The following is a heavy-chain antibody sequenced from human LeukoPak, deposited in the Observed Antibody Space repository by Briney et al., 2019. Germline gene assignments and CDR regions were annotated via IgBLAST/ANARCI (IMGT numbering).Heavy chain of an antibody. CDR2: ISAYNGNT. CDR3: ARVGDDIVVVPAATEDYYYYGMDV. J-gene: IGHJ6*04. CDR1: GYTFTSYG. D-gene: IGHD2-2*01. Sequence: ASVKVSCKASGYTFTSYGISWVRQAPGQGLEWMGWISAYNGNTNYAQKLQGRVTMTTDTSTSTAYIELRSLRSDDTAVYYCARVGDDIVVVPAATEDYYYYGMDVWGKGTTVTVSS. V-gene: IGHV1-18*04.